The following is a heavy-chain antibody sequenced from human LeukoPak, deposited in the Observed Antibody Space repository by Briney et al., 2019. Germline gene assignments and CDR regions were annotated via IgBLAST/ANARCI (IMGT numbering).Heavy chain of an antibody. CDR2: ISGSGGST. J-gene: IGHJ2*01. CDR3: AKAGQDYWYFDL. V-gene: IGHV3-23*01. Sequence: GGSLRLSCAASGFTFSSYAMSWVRQAPGKGLEWVSVISGSGGSTYYADSVKGRFTISRDDSKNTLSLQMNSLRAEDTAVYYCAKAGQDYWYFDLWGRGTLVTVSS. CDR1: GFTFSSYA.